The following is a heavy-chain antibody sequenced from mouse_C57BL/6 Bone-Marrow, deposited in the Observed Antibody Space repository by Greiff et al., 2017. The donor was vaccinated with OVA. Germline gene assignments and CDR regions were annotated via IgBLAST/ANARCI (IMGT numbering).Heavy chain of an antibody. CDR3: ARWGDYGWYFDV. Sequence: VQRVESGAELVRPGTSVKMSCKASGYTFTNYWIGWAKQRPGHGLEWLGDIYPGGGYTNYNEKFKGKATLTADKSSSTAYMQFSSLTSEDSAIYYCARWGDYGWYFDVWGTGTTVTVSS. V-gene: IGHV1-63*01. D-gene: IGHD2-4*01. CDR1: GYTFTNYW. CDR2: IYPGGGYT. J-gene: IGHJ1*03.